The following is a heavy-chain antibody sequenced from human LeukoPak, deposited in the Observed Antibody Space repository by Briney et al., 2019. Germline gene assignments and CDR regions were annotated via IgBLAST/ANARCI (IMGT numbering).Heavy chain of an antibody. D-gene: IGHD1-26*01. CDR2: INHSGST. Sequence: GSLRLSCAASGFTFSSYAMSWIRQPPGKGLEWIGEINHSGSTNYNPSLKSRVTISVDTSKNQFSLKLSSVTAADTAVYYCARGATWGQGTLVTVSS. CDR1: GFTFSSYA. J-gene: IGHJ4*02. V-gene: IGHV4-34*01. CDR3: ARGAT.